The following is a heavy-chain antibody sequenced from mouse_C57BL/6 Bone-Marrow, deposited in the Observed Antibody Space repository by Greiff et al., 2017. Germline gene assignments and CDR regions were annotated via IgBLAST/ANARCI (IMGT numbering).Heavy chain of an antibody. V-gene: IGHV1-69*01. Sequence: QVQLQQPGAELVMPGASVKLSCKASGYTFTSYWLHWVKQRPGQGLEWIGEIDPSDSYPNYNQKFNGQSTLTVDKSSSTAYMQLSSLTSEDSAVYYCARIPSYGYGDYAMDYWGQGTSVTVSS. CDR3: ARIPSYGYGDYAMDY. CDR2: IDPSDSYP. D-gene: IGHD2-9*01. CDR1: GYTFTSYW. J-gene: IGHJ4*01.